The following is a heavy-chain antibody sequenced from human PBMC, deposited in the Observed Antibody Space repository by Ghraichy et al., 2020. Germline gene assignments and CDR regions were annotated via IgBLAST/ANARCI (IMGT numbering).Heavy chain of an antibody. V-gene: IGHV3-48*04. CDR1: RFTFTNYR. J-gene: IGHJ6*02. CDR2: IASSSGNVI. Sequence: GGSLRLSCAASRFTFTNYRMNWVRQAPGKGLEWVAYIASSSGNVIYYADSVKGRFTISRDDAKTSLYLQMNSLRVEDTAVYYCAREARIHVPAARWYYYIMDVWGQGTTVTVSS. CDR3: AREARIHVPAARWYYYIMDV. D-gene: IGHD2-2*01.